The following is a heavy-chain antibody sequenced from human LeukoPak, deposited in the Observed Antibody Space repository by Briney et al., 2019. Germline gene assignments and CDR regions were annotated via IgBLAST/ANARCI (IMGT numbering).Heavy chain of an antibody. Sequence: SETLSLTCAVYGGSFSGYYWSWIRQPPGKGLEWIGEINHSGSTNYNPSLKSRVTISVDTSKNQFSLKLSSVTAADTAVYYCARGQLLLWFGEYHDAFDIWGQGTMVTVSS. CDR3: ARGQLLLWFGEYHDAFDI. V-gene: IGHV4-34*01. CDR1: GGSFSGYY. J-gene: IGHJ3*02. D-gene: IGHD3-10*01. CDR2: INHSGST.